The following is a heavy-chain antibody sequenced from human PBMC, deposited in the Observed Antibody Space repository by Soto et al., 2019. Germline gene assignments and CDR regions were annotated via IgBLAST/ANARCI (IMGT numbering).Heavy chain of an antibody. Sequence: GGSLRLSCAASGLIFSNFAMHWVRQAPDKGLEWVAAISYDGSRTSYADSVKGRFTISRDNAKNTVYLQMNSLRAEDTAVYYCARDVQLQSFDYWGQGTLVTVSS. V-gene: IGHV3-30*04. D-gene: IGHD5-18*01. J-gene: IGHJ4*02. CDR1: GLIFSNFA. CDR3: ARDVQLQSFDY. CDR2: ISYDGSRT.